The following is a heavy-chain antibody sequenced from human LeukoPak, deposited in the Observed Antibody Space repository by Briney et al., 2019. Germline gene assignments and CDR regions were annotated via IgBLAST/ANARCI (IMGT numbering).Heavy chain of an antibody. Sequence: GGSLRLSCAASGFTFANYAMTWVRQAPGKGLEWVSAISGSGSSTYYADSVKGRFTISRDNSKNTLYLQMNSLRAEDTAVYYCASPPLSRPYYYYYMDVWGKGTTVTVSS. D-gene: IGHD5/OR15-5a*01. V-gene: IGHV3-23*01. J-gene: IGHJ6*03. CDR3: ASPPLSRPYYYYYMDV. CDR1: GFTFANYA. CDR2: ISGSGSST.